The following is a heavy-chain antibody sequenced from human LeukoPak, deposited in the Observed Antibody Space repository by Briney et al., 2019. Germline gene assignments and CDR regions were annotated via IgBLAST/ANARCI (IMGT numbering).Heavy chain of an antibody. V-gene: IGHV4-30-4*08. CDR3: ARDGSPAGATSYFDY. CDR2: IYYSGST. CDR1: GGSISSGDYY. D-gene: IGHD1-26*01. Sequence: PSQTLSLTCTVSGGSISSGDYYWSWIRQPPGKGPEWIGYIYYSGSTYYNPSLKSRVTISVDTSKNQFSLKLSSVTAADTAVYYCARDGSPAGATSYFDYWGQGTLVTVSS. J-gene: IGHJ4*02.